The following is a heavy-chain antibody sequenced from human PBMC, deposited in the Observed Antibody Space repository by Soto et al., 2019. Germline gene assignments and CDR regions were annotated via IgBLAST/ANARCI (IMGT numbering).Heavy chain of an antibody. CDR3: TRDRGDYIWGSYRNDY. CDR2: IRSKAYGGTT. V-gene: IGHV3-49*03. CDR1: GFTFGDYA. D-gene: IGHD3-16*02. Sequence: EVQLVESEGGLVQPGRSLRLSCTASGFTFGDYAMSWFRQAPGKGLEWVGFIRSKAYGGTTEYAASVKGRFTISRDDSKSIAYLQMNSLKTEDTAVYYCTRDRGDYIWGSYRNDYWGQGTLVTVSS. J-gene: IGHJ4*02.